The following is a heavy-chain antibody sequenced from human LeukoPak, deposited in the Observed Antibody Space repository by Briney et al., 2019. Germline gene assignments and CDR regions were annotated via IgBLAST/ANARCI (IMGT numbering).Heavy chain of an antibody. J-gene: IGHJ3*02. CDR1: GFTFSSYA. CDR2: ISGSGGST. V-gene: IGHV3-23*01. D-gene: IGHD6-25*01. Sequence: GGSLRLSCAASGFTFSSYAMSWVRQAPGKGLEWVSAISGSGGSTYYADSVKGRFTISRDNAKNSLYLQMNSLRAEDTALYYCASGPSTKSRAFDIWGQGTMVTVSS. CDR3: ASGPSTKSRAFDI.